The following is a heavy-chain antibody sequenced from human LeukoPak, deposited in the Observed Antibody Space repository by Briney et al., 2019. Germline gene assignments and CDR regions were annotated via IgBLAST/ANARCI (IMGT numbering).Heavy chain of an antibody. CDR1: GASVSSSTYY. V-gene: IGHV4-39*01. Sequence: PSETLSLTCTVSGASVSSSTYYWGWIHQPPGKGLGWIGPFYYSGSTYYNPSLKSRVTISVDRSKNQFSLKLTSVTAADTAVYHCARHMGTVVTGTGGDAFDTWGQGTMVTVSS. D-gene: IGHD2-8*02. CDR3: ARHMGTVVTGTGGDAFDT. CDR2: FYYSGST. J-gene: IGHJ3*02.